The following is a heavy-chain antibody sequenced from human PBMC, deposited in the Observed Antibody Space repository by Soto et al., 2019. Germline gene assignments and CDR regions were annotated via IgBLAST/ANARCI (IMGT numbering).Heavy chain of an antibody. CDR2: VHGGNGNT. J-gene: IGHJ4*02. CDR1: GYTFTKYA. V-gene: IGHV1-3*01. CDR3: ASESISWYGAFDC. D-gene: IGHD6-13*01. Sequence: QVQLVQSGAEVKKPGASVKVSCKASGYTFTKYAMHWVRQAPGQRPEWMGWVHGGNGNTKYSEKFQGRVTITRDTSASTAYMDLSSLRSEETAVYYCASESISWYGAFDCWGQGTQVTVSS.